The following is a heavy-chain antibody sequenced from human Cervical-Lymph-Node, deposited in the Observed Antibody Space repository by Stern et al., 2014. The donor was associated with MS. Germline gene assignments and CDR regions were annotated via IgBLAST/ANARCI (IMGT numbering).Heavy chain of an antibody. CDR1: GYTFTTYY. Sequence: QVQLVQSGAEIRKPGASVKISCAASGYTFTTYYMHWVRQAPGQGLEWVALFNPSGGTTTYAQRFQGRVTVTGDTSTSTVYMELTGLRSEDTAVYYCARVLSLATSDSWGQGTLVIVSS. CDR3: ARVLSLATSDS. D-gene: IGHD1-1*01. V-gene: IGHV1-46*01. CDR2: FNPSGGTT. J-gene: IGHJ4*02.